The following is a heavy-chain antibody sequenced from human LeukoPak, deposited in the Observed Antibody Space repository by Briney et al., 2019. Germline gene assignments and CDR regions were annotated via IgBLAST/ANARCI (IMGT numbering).Heavy chain of an antibody. V-gene: IGHV4-39*07. CDR2: IYYSGTT. Sequence: SETLSLTCSVSRGSISSSNYYWGWIRQPPGKSLEWIGNIYYSGTTYYNPSLPSLKSRVTILVDTSKNQFSLKLRSVTAADTAVYYCARSPISMIVRHYYYYMDVWGQGTTVTVSS. D-gene: IGHD3-22*01. J-gene: IGHJ6*03. CDR1: RGSISSSNYY. CDR3: ARSPISMIVRHYYYYMDV.